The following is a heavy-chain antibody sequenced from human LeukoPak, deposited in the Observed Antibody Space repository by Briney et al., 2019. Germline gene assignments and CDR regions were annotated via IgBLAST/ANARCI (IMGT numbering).Heavy chain of an antibody. Sequence: SETLSLTCAVYGGSFSGYYWSWIRQPPGKGLEWIGYIYYSGSTNYNPSLKSRVTISVDTSKNQFSLKLSSVTAADTAVYYCARGITMVRGVPFFDYWGQGTLVTVSS. CDR2: IYYSGST. D-gene: IGHD3-10*01. J-gene: IGHJ4*02. CDR3: ARGITMVRGVPFFDY. CDR1: GGSFSGYY. V-gene: IGHV4-59*01.